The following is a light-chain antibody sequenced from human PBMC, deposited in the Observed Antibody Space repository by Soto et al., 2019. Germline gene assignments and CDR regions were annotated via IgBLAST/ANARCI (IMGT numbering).Light chain of an antibody. CDR2: GAS. Sequence: EIVLTQSPGTLSLSPGERATLSCRASQTLSSSYLAWYQHKPGQAPRLLIYGASNRATGIPDRFSGSESGTDFTLTISRLEPEDFAMYYCQHYDSSPPYTFGQGTKLEIK. CDR1: QTLSSSY. V-gene: IGKV3-20*01. CDR3: QHYDSSPPYT. J-gene: IGKJ2*01.